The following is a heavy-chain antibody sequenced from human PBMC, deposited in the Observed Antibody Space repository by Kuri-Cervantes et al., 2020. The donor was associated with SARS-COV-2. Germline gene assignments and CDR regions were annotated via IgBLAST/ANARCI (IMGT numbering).Heavy chain of an antibody. Sequence: GGSLRLSCAASGFTFSSYSMNWVRQAPGKGLEWVSSISSSSSNIYYADSVKGRFTISRDNAKNSLYLQMNSLRAEDTAVYYCARDRTTGTRGPDYWGQGTLVTVSS. J-gene: IGHJ4*02. CDR1: GFTFSSYS. CDR3: ARDRTTGTRGPDY. D-gene: IGHD1-1*01. V-gene: IGHV3-21*04. CDR2: ISSSSSNI.